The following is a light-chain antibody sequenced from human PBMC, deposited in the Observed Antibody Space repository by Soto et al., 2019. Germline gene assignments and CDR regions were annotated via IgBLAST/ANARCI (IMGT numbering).Light chain of an antibody. Sequence: QSALTQPASVSGSAGQSITISCSGTMRDVGAYNLVSWYQQHPGKAPKLIIYDVTKRPSGVPDRFSGSTSGYTASLTVSGLQSEDEADYYCSSFAGGNIYVFGTGTKLTVL. CDR1: MRDVGAYNL. CDR3: SSFAGGNIYV. J-gene: IGLJ1*01. CDR2: DVT. V-gene: IGLV2-8*01.